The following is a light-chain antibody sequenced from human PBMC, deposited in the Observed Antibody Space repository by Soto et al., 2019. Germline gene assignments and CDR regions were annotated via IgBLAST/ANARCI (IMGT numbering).Light chain of an antibody. CDR3: CSHGGRHSYV. Sequence: ALAQPRSVSGSPGQSVTISCTGTSSDVAGYDYVSWYQQHPGKAPKLMIYGVTKRPSGVPDRFSGSKSGNTASLTISGLQAEDESDYYCCSHGGRHSYVFGTGTKVTVL. CDR2: GVT. CDR1: SSDVAGYDY. V-gene: IGLV2-11*01. J-gene: IGLJ1*01.